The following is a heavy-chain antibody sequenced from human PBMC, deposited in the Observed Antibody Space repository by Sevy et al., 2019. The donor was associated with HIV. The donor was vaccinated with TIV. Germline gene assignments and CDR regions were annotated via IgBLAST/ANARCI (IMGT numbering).Heavy chain of an antibody. D-gene: IGHD5-12*01. CDR1: GFTFSSAW. Sequence: ESLKISCTASGFTFSSAWMSWVRQAPGKGLEWVGRIKSEFDGGAIDYAAPVKGRFTISREDSKNTVYLQMNSLKTEETAVYYCITDPAYRGYDEEVINYYFYGMDVWGQGTTVTVSS. CDR3: ITDPAYRGYDEEVINYYFYGMDV. V-gene: IGHV3-15*01. J-gene: IGHJ6*02. CDR2: IKSEFDGGAI.